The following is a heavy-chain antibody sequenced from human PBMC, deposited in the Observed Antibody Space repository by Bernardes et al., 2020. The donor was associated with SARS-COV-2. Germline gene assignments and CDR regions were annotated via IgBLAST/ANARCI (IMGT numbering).Heavy chain of an antibody. CDR1: GYSFSIFG. V-gene: IGHV1-18*01. CDR3: ARAGAALTTHFDY. CDR2: ISGSNGNT. D-gene: IGHD2-15*01. J-gene: IGHJ4*02. Sequence: ASVKVSCKASGYSFSIFGISWVRQAPGQGLEWMGWISGSNGNTIYEQKLEGRVTMTTDTSTSTAYMDLRSLRSDDTAVYYCARAGAALTTHFDYWGRGTLVTVSS.